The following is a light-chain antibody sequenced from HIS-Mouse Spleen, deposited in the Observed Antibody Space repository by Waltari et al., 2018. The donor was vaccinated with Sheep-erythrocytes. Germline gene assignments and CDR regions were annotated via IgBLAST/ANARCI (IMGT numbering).Light chain of an antibody. CDR1: SSDVGGYNH. V-gene: IGLV2-11*01. J-gene: IGLJ1*01. Sequence: QSALTQPRSVSGSPGQSVTISCTGTSSDVGGYNHVAGYQQHPGKAPKLMIYEVSKRPSGVPDRFSGSKSGNTASLTISGLQAEDEADYYCCSYAGSYNHVFATGTKVTVL. CDR3: CSYAGSYNHV. CDR2: EVS.